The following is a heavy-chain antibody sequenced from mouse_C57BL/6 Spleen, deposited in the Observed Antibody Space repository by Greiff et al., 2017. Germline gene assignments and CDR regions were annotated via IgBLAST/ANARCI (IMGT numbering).Heavy chain of an antibody. V-gene: IGHV1-50*01. CDR2: IDPSDSYT. D-gene: IGHD1-1*01. J-gene: IGHJ2*01. CDR3: ARKELTTVVGGDY. CDR1: GYTFTSYW. Sequence: VQLQQPGAELVKPGASVKLSCKASGYTFTSYWMQWVKQRPGQGLEWIGEIDPSDSYTNYNQKFKGKATLTVDTSSSTAYMPLSSLTSEDSAVYYCARKELTTVVGGDYWGQGTTLTVSS.